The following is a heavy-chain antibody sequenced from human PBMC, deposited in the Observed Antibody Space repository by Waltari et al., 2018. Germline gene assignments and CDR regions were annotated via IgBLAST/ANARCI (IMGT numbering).Heavy chain of an antibody. J-gene: IGHJ4*02. CDR3: ARDGRYLAY. V-gene: IGHV3-74*01. CDR1: GFSVRSYW. Sequence: EVLLVASGGGLVQPGGALRLSRAASGFSVRSYWQHWVRQVPGKGLVWVSRINTAGSITDYADSVKGRFTISRDNAKNTLYLQMNSLRGEDTAVYYCARDGRYLAYWGQGTLVTVSS. D-gene: IGHD3-9*01. CDR2: INTAGSIT.